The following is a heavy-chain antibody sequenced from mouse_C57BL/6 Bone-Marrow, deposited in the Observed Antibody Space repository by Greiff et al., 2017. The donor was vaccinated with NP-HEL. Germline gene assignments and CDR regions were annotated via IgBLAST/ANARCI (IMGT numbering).Heavy chain of an antibody. CDR2: INYDGSST. CDR3: ARGAYYFDY. Sequence: EVKLVESEGGLVQPGSSMKLSCTASGFTFSDYYMAWVRQVPEKGLEWVANINYDGSSTYYLDSLKSRFIISRDNAKNILYLQMSSLKSEETATYYCARGAYYFDYWGQGTTLTVSS. CDR1: GFTFSDYY. V-gene: IGHV5-16*01. J-gene: IGHJ2*01.